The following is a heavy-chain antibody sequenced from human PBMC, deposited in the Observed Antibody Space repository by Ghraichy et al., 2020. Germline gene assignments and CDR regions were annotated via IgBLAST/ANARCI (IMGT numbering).Heavy chain of an antibody. Sequence: SETLSLTCPVSGGSISSSSYYWAWIRQPPGKGLEWIGSIYYRGSTYYNPSLKSRVTISVDTSKNQFSLKLNSVTAADTAVYYCARTKSTYGGNSGGDVAIWGQERMVTVS. CDR1: GGSISSSSYY. CDR2: IYYRGST. V-gene: IGHV4-39*01. J-gene: IGHJ3*02. CDR3: ARTKSTYGGNSGGDVAI. D-gene: IGHD4-23*01.